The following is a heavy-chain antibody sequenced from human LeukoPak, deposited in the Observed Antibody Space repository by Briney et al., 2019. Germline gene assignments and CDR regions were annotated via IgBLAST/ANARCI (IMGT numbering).Heavy chain of an antibody. CDR1: GYSFTSYW. J-gene: IGHJ6*02. V-gene: IGHV5-51*01. CDR3: ARVPYIAAAGRYYYYGMDV. D-gene: IGHD6-13*01. CDR2: IYPGDSDT. Sequence: GEPLKISCKGSGYSFTSYWIGWVRQMPGKCLEWMGIIYPGDSDTRYSPSFQGQGTISADKSISTAYLQWSSLKASDTAMYYCARVPYIAAAGRYYYYGMDVWGQGTTVTVSS.